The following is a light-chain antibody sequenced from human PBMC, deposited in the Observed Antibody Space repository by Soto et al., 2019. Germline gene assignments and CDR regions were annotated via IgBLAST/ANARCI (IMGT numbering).Light chain of an antibody. V-gene: IGKV1-6*01. J-gene: IGKJ1*01. CDR3: LQDYNYPPWT. CDR1: QGIRND. CDR2: AAS. Sequence: AIQMTQSPSSLSASVGDRVTITCRASQGIRNDLGWYQQKPAKAPKLLIYAASSLQSGVPSRFSGSGSGTDFTLTISGLQPEDFATYYCLQDYNYPPWTFGQGTKVEIK.